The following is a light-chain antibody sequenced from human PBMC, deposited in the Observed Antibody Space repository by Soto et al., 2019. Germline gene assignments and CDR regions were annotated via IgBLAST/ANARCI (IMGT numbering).Light chain of an antibody. J-gene: IGKJ4*01. Sequence: DIQMTQSPSSLSASVGDRVTITCQASHDIRNFLNWYHQKPGKAPKLLISGAFKLEEGVPSRFSGSGSGTDFTFSITSLQPEDIGTYHCQQYDNLPLTFGGGTRVEIK. V-gene: IGKV1-33*01. CDR3: QQYDNLPLT. CDR2: GAF. CDR1: HDIRNF.